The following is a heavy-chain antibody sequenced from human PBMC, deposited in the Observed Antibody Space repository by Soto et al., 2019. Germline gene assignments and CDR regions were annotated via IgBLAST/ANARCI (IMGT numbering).Heavy chain of an antibody. CDR2: IRSKAYGGTT. V-gene: IGHV3-49*04. J-gene: IGHJ6*02. D-gene: IGHD2-15*01. Sequence: SLRLSRAASGFTFSNAWMNWVRQAPGKGLEWVGFIRSKAYGGTTEYAASVKGRFTISRDDSKSIAYLQMNSLKTEDTAVYYCTRDQPYCSGGSCYFNYGMDVWGQGTTVTVSS. CDR3: TRDQPYCSGGSCYFNYGMDV. CDR1: GFTFSNAW.